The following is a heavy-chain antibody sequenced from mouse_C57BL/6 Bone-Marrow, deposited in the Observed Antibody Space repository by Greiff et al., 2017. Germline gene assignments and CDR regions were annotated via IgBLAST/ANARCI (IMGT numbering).Heavy chain of an antibody. V-gene: IGHV1-47*01. J-gene: IGHJ2*01. CDR1: GYTFTTYP. D-gene: IGHD5-1*01. CDR2: FHPYNDDT. Sequence: VKLLESGAELVKPGASVKMSCKASGYTFTTYPIEWMKQNPGKSLEWIGNFHPYNDDTKYNEKFKGKATLTVEKSSNTVYLDLSRLTSDDSAVNYCARSSTFFYYFDYWGQGTTLTVSS. CDR3: ARSSTFFYYFDY.